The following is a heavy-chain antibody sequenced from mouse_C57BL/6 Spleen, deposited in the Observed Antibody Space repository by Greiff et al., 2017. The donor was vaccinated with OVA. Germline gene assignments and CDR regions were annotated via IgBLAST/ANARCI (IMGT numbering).Heavy chain of an antibody. CDR1: GYTFTSYW. Sequence: QVQLQQPGAELVKPGASVKMSCKASGYTFTSYWITWVKQRPGQGLEWIGDIYPGSGSTNYNEKFKSKATLTVDTSSSTAYMQLSSLTSEASAVYYCASTILFYAMDYWGQGTSVTVSS. CDR2: IYPGSGST. V-gene: IGHV1-55*01. J-gene: IGHJ4*01. CDR3: ASTILFYAMDY.